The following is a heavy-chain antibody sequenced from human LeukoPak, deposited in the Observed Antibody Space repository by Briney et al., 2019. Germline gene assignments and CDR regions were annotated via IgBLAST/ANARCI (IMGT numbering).Heavy chain of an antibody. Sequence: ASVKVSCKASGYTFTSYGISWVRQAPGQGLEWMGWISAYNGNTNYAQKFQGRVTITTDESTSTAYMELSSLRSEDTAVYYCASIRGYSYGSFDYWGQGTLVTVSS. V-gene: IGHV1-18*01. CDR1: GYTFTSYG. J-gene: IGHJ4*02. D-gene: IGHD5-18*01. CDR3: ASIRGYSYGSFDY. CDR2: ISAYNGNT.